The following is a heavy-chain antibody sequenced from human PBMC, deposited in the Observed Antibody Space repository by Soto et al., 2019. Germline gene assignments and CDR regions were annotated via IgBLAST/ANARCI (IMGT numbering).Heavy chain of an antibody. V-gene: IGHV2-5*02. D-gene: IGHD6-19*01. J-gene: IGHJ4*02. CDR3: AHNEGPVAGALDY. Sequence: QITLKESGPTLVKPTQTLTLTCTFSGFSLRTSGVGVAWTRQAPGKALEWLALIYWDDDKRYSPSLKSRLTIAKDTSKRRVVRTVTNMAPADTATYYCAHNEGPVAGALDYWGQGTLVTVSS. CDR1: GFSLRTSGVG. CDR2: IYWDDDK.